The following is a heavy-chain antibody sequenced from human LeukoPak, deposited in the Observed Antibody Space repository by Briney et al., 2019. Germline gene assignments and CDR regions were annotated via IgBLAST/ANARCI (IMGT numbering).Heavy chain of an antibody. CDR2: ISGSGGST. D-gene: IGHD3-10*01. CDR3: AKLMEVITVNDAFDI. V-gene: IGHV3-23*01. J-gene: IGHJ3*02. Sequence: GGPLRLSCAASGFTFSSYAMSWVRQAPGKGLEWVSAISGSGGSTYYADSVKGRFTISRDNSKNTLYLQMNRLRAEDTAVYYCAKLMEVITVNDAFDIWGQGTMVTVSS. CDR1: GFTFSSYA.